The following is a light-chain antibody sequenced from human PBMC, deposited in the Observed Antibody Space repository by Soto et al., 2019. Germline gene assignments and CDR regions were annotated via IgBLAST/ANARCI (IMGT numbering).Light chain of an antibody. Sequence: DIQMTQSPSSLSASIGDRVTITCRASQSIGTSLSWHQQKSGRAPKLLLHAASTLQSGVPSRFSGSGSGTDFTLTISSLQPEDVAVYYCQQSYSTLYTFGQGTNLEIK. V-gene: IGKV1-39*01. J-gene: IGKJ2*01. CDR3: QQSYSTLYT. CDR2: AAS. CDR1: QSIGTS.